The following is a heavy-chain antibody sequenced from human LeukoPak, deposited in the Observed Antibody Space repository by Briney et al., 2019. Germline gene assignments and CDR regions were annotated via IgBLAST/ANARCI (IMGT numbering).Heavy chain of an antibody. CDR2: IKSKTDGGTT. Sequence: GGSLRLSCAASGFTFSNAWMSWVRQAPGKGLEWVGRIKSKTDGGTTDYAAPVKGRFTISRDDSKNTLYLQMNSLKTEDTAVYYCTTDHLDCGSTSCYVDYYYYYMDVWGKGTTVTVSS. D-gene: IGHD2-2*01. V-gene: IGHV3-15*01. CDR3: TTDHLDCGSTSCYVDYYYYYMDV. CDR1: GFTFSNAW. J-gene: IGHJ6*03.